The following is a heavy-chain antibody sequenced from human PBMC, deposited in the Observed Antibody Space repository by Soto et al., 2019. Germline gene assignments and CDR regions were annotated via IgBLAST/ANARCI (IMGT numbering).Heavy chain of an antibody. J-gene: IGHJ3*02. CDR3: ARDLPGTRSYYDILTGYSPLDAFDI. V-gene: IGHV1-18*01. CDR2: ISAYNGNT. CDR1: GYTFTSYG. Sequence: ASVKVSCKASGYTFTSYGISWVRQAPGQELEWMGWISAYNGNTNYAQKLQGRVTMTTDTSTSTAYMELRSLRSDDTAVYYCARDLPGTRSYYDILTGYSPLDAFDIWGQGTMVTVSS. D-gene: IGHD3-9*01.